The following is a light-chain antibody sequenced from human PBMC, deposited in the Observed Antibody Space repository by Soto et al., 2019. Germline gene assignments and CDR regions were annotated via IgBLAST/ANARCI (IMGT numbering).Light chain of an antibody. CDR3: QQRSNWPPKYT. V-gene: IGKV3-11*01. CDR1: QSVSSY. CDR2: DAS. J-gene: IGKJ2*01. Sequence: EIVLPQSPATLSLSPGERATLSCRASQSVSSYLAWYQQKPGQAPSLLIYDASNRATGIPARFSGSGSGTDFTLTISSLEPDDVAVYYCQQRSNWPPKYTFGQGTKLEIK.